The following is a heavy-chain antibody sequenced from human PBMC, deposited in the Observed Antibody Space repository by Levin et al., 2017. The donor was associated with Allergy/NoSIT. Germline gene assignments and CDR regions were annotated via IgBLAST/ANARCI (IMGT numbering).Heavy chain of an antibody. CDR3: ATTGGGSGWYWAY. D-gene: IGHD6-19*01. CDR1: GYSFNSYD. CDR2: INPYNGRT. V-gene: IGHV1-18*01. Sequence: ASVKVSCKSSGYSFNSYDISWVRQAPGQGLEWMGWINPYNGRTDSPQKFQDRVTMTTDASTNTVYLELRRLTSDDTACYYCATTGGGSGWYWAYWGQGTLVSVSS. J-gene: IGHJ4*02.